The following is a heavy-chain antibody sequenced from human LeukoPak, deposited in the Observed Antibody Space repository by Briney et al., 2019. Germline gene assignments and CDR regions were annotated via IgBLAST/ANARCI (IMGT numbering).Heavy chain of an antibody. D-gene: IGHD3-22*01. CDR1: GYTFTSYY. CDR3: ARWHSSGYYRTGLDY. J-gene: IGHJ4*02. CDR2: INPSGGST. Sequence: ASVKVSCKAPGYTFTSYYMHWVRQAPGQGLEWMGIINPSGGSTSYAQKFQGRVTMTRDTSTSTVYMELSSLRSEDTAVYYCARWHSSGYYRTGLDYWGQGTLVTVSS. V-gene: IGHV1-46*01.